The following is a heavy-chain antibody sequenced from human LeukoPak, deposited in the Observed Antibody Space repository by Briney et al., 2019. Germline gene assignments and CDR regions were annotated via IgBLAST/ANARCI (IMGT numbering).Heavy chain of an antibody. CDR3: ARDRPKPTIFGVVPWGMDV. CDR1: GFTFSSYG. V-gene: IGHV3-33*01. J-gene: IGHJ6*02. CDR2: IWYDGSNK. D-gene: IGHD3-3*01. Sequence: GRSLRLSCAASGFTFSSYGMHWVRQAPGKGLEWVAVIWYDGSNKYYADSVKGRFTISRDNSKNTLYLQMNSLRAKDTAVYYCARDRPKPTIFGVVPWGMDVWGQGTTVTVSS.